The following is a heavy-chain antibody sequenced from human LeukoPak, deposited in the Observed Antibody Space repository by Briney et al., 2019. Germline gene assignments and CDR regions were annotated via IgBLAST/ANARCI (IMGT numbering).Heavy chain of an antibody. D-gene: IGHD3-10*01. CDR2: MNPNSGNT. Sequence: ASVKVSCKASGYTFTSYDIHWVRQATGQGVEWMGWMNPNSGNTGYAQKFQGRVTMTRNTSISTAYMELSSLRSEDTAVYYCARGGPGYYGSGSYPGRIWGQGTLVTVSS. J-gene: IGHJ4*02. CDR3: ARGGPGYYGSGSYPGRI. CDR1: GYTFTSYD. V-gene: IGHV1-8*01.